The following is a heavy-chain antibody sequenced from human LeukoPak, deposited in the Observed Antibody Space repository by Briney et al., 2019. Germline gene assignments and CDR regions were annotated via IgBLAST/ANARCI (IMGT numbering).Heavy chain of an antibody. CDR3: ARDSGYSSSWAFDY. J-gene: IGHJ4*02. D-gene: IGHD6-13*01. CDR1: EFTFNSYG. V-gene: IGHV3-23*01. CDR2: ISGSGGTT. Sequence: GGTLRLSCAASEFTFNSYGMSWVRQAPGKGLEWVSAISGSGGTTYYADSVKGRFTISRDNSKNTLYLQMNSLRAEDTAVYYCARDSGYSSSWAFDYWGQGTLVTVSS.